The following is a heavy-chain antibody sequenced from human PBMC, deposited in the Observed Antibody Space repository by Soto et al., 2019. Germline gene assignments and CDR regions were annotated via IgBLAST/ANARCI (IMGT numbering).Heavy chain of an antibody. J-gene: IGHJ4*02. V-gene: IGHV5-51*01. CDR1: GYSFTSYS. D-gene: IGHD3-22*01. CDR3: ARAHASSGYFCDY. CDR2: IYPGDSDT. Sequence: PGESLKISCKGSGYSFTSYSIAWVRQMPGKGLEWMGIIYPGDSDTRYSPAFRGQVTISADKSISTAYLQWSSLEASDNAMYYCARAHASSGYFCDYWGQGTLVTVSS.